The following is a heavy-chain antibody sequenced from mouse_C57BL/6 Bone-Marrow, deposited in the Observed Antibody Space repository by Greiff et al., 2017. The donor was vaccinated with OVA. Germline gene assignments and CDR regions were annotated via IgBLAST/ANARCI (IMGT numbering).Heavy chain of an antibody. J-gene: IGHJ2*01. Sequence: EVMLVESGGGLVKPGGSLKLSCAASGFTFSDYGMHWVRQAPEKGLEWVAYISSGSSTIYYADTVKGRFTISRDNAKNTLFLQMTSLRSEDTAMYYCARDITTVLDYWGQGTTLTVAS. CDR1: GFTFSDYG. D-gene: IGHD1-1*01. CDR2: ISSGSSTI. V-gene: IGHV5-17*01. CDR3: ARDITTVLDY.